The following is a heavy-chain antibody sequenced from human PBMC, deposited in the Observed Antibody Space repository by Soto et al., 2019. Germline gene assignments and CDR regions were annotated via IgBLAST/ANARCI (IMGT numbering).Heavy chain of an antibody. J-gene: IGHJ4*02. V-gene: IGHV3-23*01. CDR3: AKRDSGSGRSPPLINC. D-gene: IGHD3-10*01. CDR1: GFTFSSYS. CDR2: VGGGGENT. Sequence: EVQLLESGGGLVQPGGSLRLSCAASGFTFSSYSMNWVRQAPGKGLEWVATVGGGGENTFYADSVKGRFTISRDDSQNTLYLQMHSLRAEDTAVYFCAKRDSGSGRSPPLINCWGQGTLVTVSS.